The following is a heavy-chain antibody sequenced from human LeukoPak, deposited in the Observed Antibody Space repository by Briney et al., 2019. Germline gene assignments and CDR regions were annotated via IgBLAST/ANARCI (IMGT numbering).Heavy chain of an antibody. CDR1: GSPFATYG. D-gene: IGHD3-16*01. J-gene: IGHJ5*02. CDR3: GTIYSYGVYH. Sequence: PGGSFQISCRGSGSPFATYGISWVRQLPGKGLGWMGRIDPGDSHTTDSPSFQGHVTISADKSSTTAYLQWSSLNASDTAMYYCGTIYSYGVYHWGQGTLVTVSS. CDR2: IDPGDSHT. V-gene: IGHV5-10-1*01.